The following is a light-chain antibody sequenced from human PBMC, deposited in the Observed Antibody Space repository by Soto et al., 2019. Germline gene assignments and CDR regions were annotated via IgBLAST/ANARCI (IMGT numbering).Light chain of an antibody. CDR2: DVS. J-gene: IGKJ1*01. Sequence: DIQMTQSPSTLSASVGDRVTITCRASQSIGDSLAWYQQKPGKAPYLLISDVSSLERGVPSSFSGSGSGTACTLTISSMQPDDFGTFYCQQYNGYSRTFGQGTKVEI. CDR1: QSIGDS. CDR3: QQYNGYSRT. V-gene: IGKV1-5*01.